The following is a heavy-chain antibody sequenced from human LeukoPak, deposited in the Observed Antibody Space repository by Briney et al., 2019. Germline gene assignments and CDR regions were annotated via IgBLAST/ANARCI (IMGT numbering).Heavy chain of an antibody. CDR3: ARQVTTQYYYYYYGMDV. J-gene: IGHJ6*04. CDR2: IYYSGST. Sequence: PSETLSLTCTVSGGSISSGGYCWSWIRQHPGKGLEWIGYIYYSGSTYYNPSLKSRVTISVDTSKNQFSLKLSSVTAADTAVYYCARQVTTQYYYYYYGMDVWGKGTTVTVSS. D-gene: IGHD4-17*01. V-gene: IGHV4-31*03. CDR1: GGSISSGGYC.